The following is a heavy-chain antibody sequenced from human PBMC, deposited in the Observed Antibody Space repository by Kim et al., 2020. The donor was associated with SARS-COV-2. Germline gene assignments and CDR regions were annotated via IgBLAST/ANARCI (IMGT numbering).Heavy chain of an antibody. CDR2: IWYDGSNK. V-gene: IGHV3-33*01. CDR3: ARDQLTIPPHTAGMIVAYYFDY. J-gene: IGHJ4*02. CDR1: GFTFSSYG. Sequence: GGSLRLSCAASGFTFSSYGMHWVRQAPGKGLEWVAVIWYDGSNKYYADSVKGRFTISRDNSKNTLYLQMNSLRAEDTAVYYCARDQLTIPPHTAGMIVAYYFDYWGQGTLVTVSS. D-gene: IGHD3-22*01.